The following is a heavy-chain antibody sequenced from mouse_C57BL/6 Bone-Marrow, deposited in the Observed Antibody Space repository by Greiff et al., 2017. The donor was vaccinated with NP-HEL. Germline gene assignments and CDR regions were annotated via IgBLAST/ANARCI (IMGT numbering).Heavy chain of an antibody. CDR1: GFSLTSYG. Sequence: VQLKESGPGLVAPSQSLSITCTVSGFSLTSYGVHWVRQPPGKGLEWLVVIWSDGSTTYNSALKSRLSISKDNSKSQVFLKMNSLQTDDTAMYYCARHDYYGSSPYAMDYWGQGTSVTVSS. CDR3: ARHDYYGSSPYAMDY. J-gene: IGHJ4*01. V-gene: IGHV2-6-1*01. D-gene: IGHD1-1*01. CDR2: IWSDGST.